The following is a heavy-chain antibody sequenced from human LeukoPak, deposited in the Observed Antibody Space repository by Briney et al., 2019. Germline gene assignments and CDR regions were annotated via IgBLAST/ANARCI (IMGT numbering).Heavy chain of an antibody. D-gene: IGHD3-22*01. CDR3: AREVQYYDSSGYQGVDY. CDR2: IWYDGSNK. J-gene: IGHJ4*02. CDR1: GFTFSSYG. V-gene: IGHV3-33*01. Sequence: PGRSLRLSCAASGFTFSSYGMHWVRQAPGKWLEWVAVIWYDGSNKYYADSVKGRFTISRDNSKNTLYLQMNSLRAEDTAVYYCAREVQYYDSSGYQGVDYWGQGTLVTVSS.